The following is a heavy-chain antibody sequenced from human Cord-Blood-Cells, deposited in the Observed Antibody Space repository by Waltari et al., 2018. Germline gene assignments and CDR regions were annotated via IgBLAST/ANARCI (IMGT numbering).Heavy chain of an antibody. D-gene: IGHD2-15*01. CDR1: GGSISSSRYY. CDR2: IYYSGST. CDR3: ASETVVVVVAAREKRAFDI. J-gene: IGHJ3*02. V-gene: IGHV4-39*01. Sequence: QLQLQESGPGLVKPSETLSLTCTVSGGSISSSRYYWGWLRQPPGKGLEWIGSIYYSGSTYYNPSLKSRVTISVDTSKNQFSLKLSSVTAADTAVYYCASETVVVVVAAREKRAFDIWGQGTMVTVSS.